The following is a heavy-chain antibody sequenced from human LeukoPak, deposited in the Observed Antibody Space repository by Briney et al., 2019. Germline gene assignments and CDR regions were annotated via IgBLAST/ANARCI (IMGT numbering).Heavy chain of an antibody. D-gene: IGHD3-10*01. CDR2: ISSSSSYI. CDR3: ARETYYYGSGSYLYDY. Sequence: GGSLRLSCAASGFTFSSYSMNWVRQAPGKGLEWVSSISSSSSYIYYADSVKGRFTISRDNAKNSLYLQMNSLRAEDTAVYYCARETYYYGSGSYLYDYWGQGNLVTVSS. J-gene: IGHJ4*02. V-gene: IGHV3-21*01. CDR1: GFTFSSYS.